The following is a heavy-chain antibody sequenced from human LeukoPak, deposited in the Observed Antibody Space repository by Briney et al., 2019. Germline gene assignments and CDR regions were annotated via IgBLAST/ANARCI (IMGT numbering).Heavy chain of an antibody. D-gene: IGHD2-21*01. Sequence: GGSLRLSCAASGFTFSSYSMNWVRQAPGKGLEWVSSISSSSSYIYYADSVKGRFTISNDNAKNSLYLQMNSLRAEDTAVYYCARAIVGFDAFDIWGQGTMVTVSS. CDR3: ARAIVGFDAFDI. CDR2: ISSSSSYI. CDR1: GFTFSSYS. V-gene: IGHV3-21*01. J-gene: IGHJ3*02.